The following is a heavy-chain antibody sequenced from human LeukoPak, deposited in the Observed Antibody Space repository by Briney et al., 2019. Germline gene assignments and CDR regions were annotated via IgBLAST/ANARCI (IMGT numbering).Heavy chain of an antibody. CDR2: IDQGGSVK. CDR3: ARFGYSGWNLEY. Sequence: GGSLRLSCAASGFSFRDFWMTWVRQAPGKGLEWVANIDQGGSVKYYVDSVKGRFTISRDDAESSLYVQMNSLRDEDTAVYYCARFGYSGWNLEYWGQGTLVTVSS. J-gene: IGHJ4*02. D-gene: IGHD5-12*01. CDR1: GFSFRDFW. V-gene: IGHV3-7*01.